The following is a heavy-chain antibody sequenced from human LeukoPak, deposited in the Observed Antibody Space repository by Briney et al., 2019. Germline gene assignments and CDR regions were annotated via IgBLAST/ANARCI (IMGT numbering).Heavy chain of an antibody. CDR1: GYSINNYW. J-gene: IGHJ5*02. V-gene: IGHV5-51*01. Sequence: AGESLKISCKGSGYSINNYWIGWVRQMPGKGLEWMGIIYPADSDIRYSPSFQGQVTISADKSISTAYLQWSSLKASDTAMYYCARGSLGELRAHWFDPWGQGTLVTVSS. CDR3: ARGSLGELRAHWFDP. CDR2: IYPADSDI. D-gene: IGHD1-7*01.